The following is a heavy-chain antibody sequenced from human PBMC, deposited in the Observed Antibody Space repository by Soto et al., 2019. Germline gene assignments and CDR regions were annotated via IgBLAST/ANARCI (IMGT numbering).Heavy chain of an antibody. V-gene: IGHV1-58*01. CDR3: AAGSIAAAGTFDY. D-gene: IGHD6-13*01. CDR1: GFTFTSSS. CDR2: IVVGSGNT. J-gene: IGHJ4*02. Sequence: SVKVSCKASGFTFTSSSVQWVRHARGQRLEWIGWIVVGSGNTNYAQKFQERVTITRDMSTSTAYMELSSLRSEDTAVYYCAAGSIAAAGTFDYWGQGTLVTVSS.